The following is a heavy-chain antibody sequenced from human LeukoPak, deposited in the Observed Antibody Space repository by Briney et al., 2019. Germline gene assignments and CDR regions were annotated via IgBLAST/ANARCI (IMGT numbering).Heavy chain of an antibody. CDR2: ISGSGGDT. J-gene: IGHJ4*02. CDR3: AKSSYYDSSGYYREYYFDF. CDR1: GFTFSNFL. V-gene: IGHV3-23*01. Sequence: PGGSLRLSCAASGFTFSNFLMTWVRQAPGKGPEWVSAISGSGGDTYYADSVKGRFTISRDNSKNTLYLQMNSLRDEDTAVYYCAKSSYYDSSGYYREYYFDFWGQGTLVTVSS. D-gene: IGHD3-22*01.